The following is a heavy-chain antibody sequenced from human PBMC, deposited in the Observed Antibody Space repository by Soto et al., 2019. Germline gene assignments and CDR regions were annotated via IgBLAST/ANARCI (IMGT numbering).Heavy chain of an antibody. CDR1: GFTFSTYS. CDR2: IRSRSDS. V-gene: IGHV3-21*01. CDR3: AREYTAWPLAYGLDV. D-gene: IGHD2-2*02. Sequence: GGSLRLSCVGSGFTFSTYSINWGRQAPGKGLEWVSSIRSRSDSYYADSVKGRFTISRDNAKTPVSLQMNRLRAEDTAVYYCAREYTAWPLAYGLDVWGQGTTVTVSS. J-gene: IGHJ6*02.